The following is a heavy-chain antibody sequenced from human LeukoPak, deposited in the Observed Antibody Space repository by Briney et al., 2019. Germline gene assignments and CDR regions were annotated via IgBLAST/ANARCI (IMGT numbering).Heavy chain of an antibody. D-gene: IGHD5-12*01. V-gene: IGHV7-4-1*02. CDR3: ARDRGWLRLRSVDFDY. Sequence: ASVKVSCKASGGTFTSYAMNWVRQAPGQGLEWMGWINTNTGNPTYAQGFTGRFVFSLDTSVSTAYLQISSLKAEDTAVYYCARDRGWLRLRSVDFDYWGQGTLVTVSS. CDR1: GGTFTSYA. CDR2: INTNTGNP. J-gene: IGHJ4*02.